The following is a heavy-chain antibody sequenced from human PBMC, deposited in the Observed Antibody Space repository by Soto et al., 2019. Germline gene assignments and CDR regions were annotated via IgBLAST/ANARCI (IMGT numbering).Heavy chain of an antibody. CDR3: AKGSRDYVLSGFYLTYFDY. V-gene: IGHV3-23*01. Sequence: EVQLLESGGGLVQPGGCLRLSCAASGFTFSNYAMSWVRQAPGKGLKWVSSISGSGDRTFSADSLKGRFAISRDNSRNMLFLQISSLRADDTAVYYCAKGSRDYVLSGFYLTYFDYWGQGTQVNVP. D-gene: IGHD3-9*01. CDR1: GFTFSNYA. CDR2: ISGSGDRT. J-gene: IGHJ4*02.